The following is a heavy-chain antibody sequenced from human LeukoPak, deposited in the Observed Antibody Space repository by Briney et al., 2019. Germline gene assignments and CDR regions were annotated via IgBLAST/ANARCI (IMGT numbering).Heavy chain of an antibody. D-gene: IGHD2-15*01. Sequence: PGGSLRLSCAASGFTFSGYGMHWVRQAPGKGLEWVTFIRYDGSIKYYADSVKGRFTISRDQTKNTLYLQMNSLRAEDTAVYYCAKVGVVSPSHYMDVWGKGATVAVSS. V-gene: IGHV3-30*02. CDR1: GFTFSGYG. J-gene: IGHJ6*03. CDR3: AKVGVVSPSHYMDV. CDR2: IRYDGSIK.